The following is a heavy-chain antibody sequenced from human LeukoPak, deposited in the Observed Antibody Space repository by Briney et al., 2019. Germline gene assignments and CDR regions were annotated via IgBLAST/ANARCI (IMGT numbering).Heavy chain of an antibody. V-gene: IGHV5-51*01. J-gene: IGHJ4*02. CDR1: GYIFTTYW. Sequence: GESLKISCRASGYIFTTYWIGWVRQMPGKGLEWMGVIFPADSDTRYSPSFQGQVTISADKSISTAYLQWSSLKASDTAMYYCASVYSSTSWDYWGQGTLVTVSS. D-gene: IGHD6-13*01. CDR2: IFPADSDT. CDR3: ASVYSSTSWDY.